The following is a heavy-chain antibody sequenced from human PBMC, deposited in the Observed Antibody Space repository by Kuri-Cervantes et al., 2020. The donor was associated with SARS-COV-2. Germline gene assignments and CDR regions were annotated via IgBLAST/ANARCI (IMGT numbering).Heavy chain of an antibody. CDR3: ATALIVATVDY. CDR1: EFTFSRYG. D-gene: IGHD5-12*01. J-gene: IGHJ4*02. Sequence: GESLKISCAASEFTFSRYGIHWVRQAPGKGLQWVAFIGYDGSDKYYADSVKGRFTISRDNSKNTLYLQMNSLRAEDTAVYYCATALIVATVDYWGQGTLVTVSS. CDR2: IGYDGSDK. V-gene: IGHV3-30*02.